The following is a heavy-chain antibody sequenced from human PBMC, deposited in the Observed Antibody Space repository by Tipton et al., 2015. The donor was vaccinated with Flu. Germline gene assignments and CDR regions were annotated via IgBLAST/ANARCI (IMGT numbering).Heavy chain of an antibody. J-gene: IGHJ4*02. CDR3: ARGSGYAGDY. D-gene: IGHD5-12*01. CDR1: GYTFTTCG. Sequence: VQLVQSGAEVRKPGASVKVSCKASGYTFTTCGISWVRQAPGQGLEWMGWISGNNDYTRYAEKLQGRVSMTTDTSTSTVYMELRSLRSDDTAVYYCARGSGYAGDYWGQGTLVTVSS. V-gene: IGHV1-18*01. CDR2: ISGNNDYT.